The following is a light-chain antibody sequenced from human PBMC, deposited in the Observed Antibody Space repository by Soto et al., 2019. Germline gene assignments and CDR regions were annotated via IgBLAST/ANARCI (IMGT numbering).Light chain of an antibody. J-gene: IGKJ5*01. CDR3: QQYNSFSLIT. CDR1: QTISSW. Sequence: DIQMTQSPSTLAGSVGDRGSITCRASQTISSWLAWYQQKPGKAPQFLIQAASNLQSGVPSRFSGSGSGTEFILTISSLQPDDFATYFCQQYNSFSLITFGQGTRLEIK. CDR2: AAS. V-gene: IGKV1-5*01.